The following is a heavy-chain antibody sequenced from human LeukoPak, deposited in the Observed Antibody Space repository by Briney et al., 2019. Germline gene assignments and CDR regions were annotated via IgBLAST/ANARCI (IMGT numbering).Heavy chain of an antibody. J-gene: IGHJ4*02. D-gene: IGHD4-23*01. CDR1: GFTFNSYW. CDR3: TTDLGTVVEFDY. CDR2: IKSKTDGGTT. V-gene: IGHV3-15*01. Sequence: PGGSLRLSCAASGFTFNSYWMTWVRQAPGKGLEWVGRIKSKTDGGTTDYSAPVKGRFTISRDESKNTLYLKMNSLKTEDTAVYYCTTDLGTVVEFDYWGQGTLVTVSS.